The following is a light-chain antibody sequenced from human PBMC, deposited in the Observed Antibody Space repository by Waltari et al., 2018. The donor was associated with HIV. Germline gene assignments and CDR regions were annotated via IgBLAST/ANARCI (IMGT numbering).Light chain of an antibody. CDR3: CSYAGSRGVV. V-gene: IGLV2-23*02. CDR2: EVT. J-gene: IGLJ2*01. Sequence: QSALTQPASVSGSPGQSITISCTVTSSDVGSYNLVSWYQHHPHKAPQVVIYEVTKRPSGVSNRFSGSKSGNTASLTISGLQAEDESDYYCCSYAGSRGVVFGGGTKLTVL. CDR1: SSDVGSYNL.